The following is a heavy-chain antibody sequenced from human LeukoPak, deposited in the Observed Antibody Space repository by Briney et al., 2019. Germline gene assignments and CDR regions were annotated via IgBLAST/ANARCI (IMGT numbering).Heavy chain of an antibody. Sequence: GSLRLSCAASGFTFSSYGMHWVRQAPGKGLEWVAFIRYDGSNKYYADSVKGRFTISRDNSKNTLYLQMNSLRAEDTAVYYCARRSYYYDSTWDYWGQGTLVTVSS. V-gene: IGHV3-30*02. CDR3: ARRSYYYDSTWDY. D-gene: IGHD3-22*01. J-gene: IGHJ4*02. CDR2: IRYDGSNK. CDR1: GFTFSSYG.